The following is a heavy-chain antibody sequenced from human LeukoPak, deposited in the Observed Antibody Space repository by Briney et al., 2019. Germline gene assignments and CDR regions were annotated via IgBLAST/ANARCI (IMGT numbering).Heavy chain of an antibody. CDR2: ISERVRRT. CDR3: AKGAWLDW. CDR1: GFTFSNFA. Sequence: GGSLRLSCAASGFTFSNFAMSWVRQSPGKGLEWVSVISERVRRTYYAGSVKGRFSISRDDSDNTLYLQMNSLRDEDTAIYYCAKGAWLDWWGRGTPVTVSS. J-gene: IGHJ4*02. V-gene: IGHV3-23*01.